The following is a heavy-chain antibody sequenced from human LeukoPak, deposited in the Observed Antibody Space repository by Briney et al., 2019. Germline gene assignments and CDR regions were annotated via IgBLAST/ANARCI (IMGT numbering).Heavy chain of an antibody. CDR3: AREDLLAVRDAFDI. J-gene: IGHJ3*02. D-gene: IGHD6-19*01. V-gene: IGHV7-4-1*02. CDR1: GYTLTELS. Sequence: ASVKVSCKVSGYTLTELSMHWVRQAPGKGLEWMGWINTNTGNPTYAQGFTGRFVFSLDTSVSTAYLQISSLKAEDTAVYYCAREDLLAVRDAFDIWGQGTMVTVSS. CDR2: INTNTGNP.